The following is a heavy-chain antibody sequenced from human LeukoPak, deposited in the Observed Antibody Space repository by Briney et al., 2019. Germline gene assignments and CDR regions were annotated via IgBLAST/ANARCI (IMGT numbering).Heavy chain of an antibody. CDR2: IKQDGSKK. J-gene: IGHJ4*02. D-gene: IGHD5-24*01. CDR1: GFPFSSYW. CDR3: TRVGYIDKGIDY. Sequence: VQPGGSLRLSCVASGFPFSSYWMTWVRQAPGKGLEWVANIKQDGSKKSYVDSVKGRFTISRDNAKNSLYLQMNSLKAEDTAIYYCTRVGYIDKGIDYWGQGTLVTVSS. V-gene: IGHV3-7*04.